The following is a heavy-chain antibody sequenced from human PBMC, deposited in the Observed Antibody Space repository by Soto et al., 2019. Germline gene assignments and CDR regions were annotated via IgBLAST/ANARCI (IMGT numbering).Heavy chain of an antibody. CDR2: ISAYNGNT. J-gene: IGHJ4*02. D-gene: IGHD1-7*01. Sequence: QVQLVQSGAEVKKTGASVKVSCKASGYTFTSYGISWVRQAPGQGLEWMGWISAYNGNTNYAQKLQGRDTMTTDTSTSTAYRELRSLRSDDTAVYYCARHNWSYGLDYWGQGTLVTVSS. CDR3: ARHNWSYGLDY. CDR1: GYTFTSYG. V-gene: IGHV1-18*01.